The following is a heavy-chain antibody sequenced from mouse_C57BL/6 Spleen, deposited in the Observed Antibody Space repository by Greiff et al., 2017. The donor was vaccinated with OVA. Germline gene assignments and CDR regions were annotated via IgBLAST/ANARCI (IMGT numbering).Heavy chain of an antibody. J-gene: IGHJ3*01. V-gene: IGHV5-17*01. D-gene: IGHD1-1*01. CDR3: ARNYYGSSAYWFSY. Sequence: EVKLVESGGGLVKPGGSLKLSCAASGFSFSDYGMHWVRQAPEKGLEWVAYISSGSSTFYYADTVKGRFTISRDNAKNTLFLQMTSLRSEDTAMYYCARNYYGSSAYWFSYWGQGTLVTVSA. CDR1: GFSFSDYG. CDR2: ISSGSSTF.